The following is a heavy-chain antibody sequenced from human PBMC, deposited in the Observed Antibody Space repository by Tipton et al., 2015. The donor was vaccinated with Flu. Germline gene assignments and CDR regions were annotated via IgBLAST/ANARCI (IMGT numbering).Heavy chain of an antibody. J-gene: IGHJ3*02. CDR3: ARASHDYGELGVAFDI. Sequence: GSLRLSCAASGFTFSSYDMHWVRQATGKGLEWVSAIGTAGDTYYPGSVKGRFTISRENAKNSLYLQMNSLRAGDTAVYYCARASHDYGELGVAFDIWGQGTMVTVSS. V-gene: IGHV3-13*01. CDR1: GFTFSSYD. D-gene: IGHD4/OR15-4a*01. CDR2: IGTAGDT.